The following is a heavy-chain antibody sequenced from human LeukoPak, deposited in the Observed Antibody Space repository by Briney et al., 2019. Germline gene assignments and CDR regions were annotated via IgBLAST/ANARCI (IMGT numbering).Heavy chain of an antibody. CDR2: MNPNTGST. V-gene: IGHV1-8*01. Sequence: ASVKVSCKASGYTFTDNDIHWVRQATGQGLEWMGWMNPNTGSTGYAQKFQGRVTITADKSTSTAYMELSSLRSEDTAVYYCARDYGDSSFDYWGQGTLVTVSS. CDR3: ARDYGDSSFDY. D-gene: IGHD4-17*01. CDR1: GYTFTDND. J-gene: IGHJ4*02.